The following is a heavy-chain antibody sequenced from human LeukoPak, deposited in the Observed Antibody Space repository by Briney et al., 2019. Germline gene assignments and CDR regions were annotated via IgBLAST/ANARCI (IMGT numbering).Heavy chain of an antibody. CDR2: ISSSSSYI. CDR3: ARETKWLLFSYFDY. Sequence: GGSLRLSCAASGFTFSSYSMNWVRQAPGKGLEWVSSISSSSSYIYYADSVKGRFTISRDNAKNSLYLQMNSLRAEDTAIYYCARETKWLLFSYFDYWGQGTLVTVSS. CDR1: GFTFSSYS. V-gene: IGHV3-21*01. J-gene: IGHJ4*02. D-gene: IGHD5-12*01.